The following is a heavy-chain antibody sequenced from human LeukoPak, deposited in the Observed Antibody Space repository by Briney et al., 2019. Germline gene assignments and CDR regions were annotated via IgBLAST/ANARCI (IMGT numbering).Heavy chain of an antibody. D-gene: IGHD3-9*01. Sequence: GASVKVSCKASGGTFSSYAISWVRQAPGQGLEWMGGIIPIFDTANYAQKFQGRVTITADESTSTAYMELSSLRSEDTAVYYCATPRFDWLLRRDYYYYYMDVWGKGTTVAVSS. CDR1: GGTFSSYA. V-gene: IGHV1-69*13. CDR2: IIPIFDTA. J-gene: IGHJ6*03. CDR3: ATPRFDWLLRRDYYYYYMDV.